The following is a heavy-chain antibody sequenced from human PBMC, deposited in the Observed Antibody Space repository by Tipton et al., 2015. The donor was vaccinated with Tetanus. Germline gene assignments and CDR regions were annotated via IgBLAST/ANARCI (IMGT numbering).Heavy chain of an antibody. V-gene: IGHV3-23*01. CDR1: GFTFSSYA. CDR2: ISGSGGST. D-gene: IGHD3-10*01. J-gene: IGHJ4*01. CDR3: AKDQCYCGAVSHTGFNY. Sequence: SLRLSCAASGFTFSSYAMSWVRQAPGKGLEWVSAISGSGGSTYYADSVKGRFTISRDNSKNTLYLQMNSQRAEDTAVYHCAKDQCYCGAVSHTGFNYWGQGALVTFSS.